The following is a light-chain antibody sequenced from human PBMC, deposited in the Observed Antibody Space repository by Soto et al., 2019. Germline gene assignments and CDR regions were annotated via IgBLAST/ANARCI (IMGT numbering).Light chain of an antibody. J-gene: IGLJ1*01. V-gene: IGLV1-40*01. CDR2: GNS. CDR3: QSYDSSLSGFYV. Sequence: QLVLTQPPSVSGAPGQRVTISCTGSSSNIGAGYDVHWYQQLPGTAPKLLIYGNSNRPSGVPDRFSGSKSGTSASLAITGLQAEDEADYYCQSYDSSLSGFYVFGTWTKLTVL. CDR1: SSNIGAGYD.